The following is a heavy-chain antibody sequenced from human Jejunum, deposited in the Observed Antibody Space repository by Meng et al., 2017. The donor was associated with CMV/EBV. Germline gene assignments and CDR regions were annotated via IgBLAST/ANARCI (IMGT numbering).Heavy chain of an antibody. Sequence: FTFGRHDMNWLRQSPGGRLEWVSYITRSGNTIYYADSVKGRFTISRDNAKNSLYLQMNDLRVDDTGIYYCAREVLSGWSVGHFDSWGPGTLVTAPQ. CDR3: AREVLSGWSVGHFDS. CDR1: FTFGRHD. J-gene: IGHJ4*02. CDR2: ITRSGNTI. V-gene: IGHV3-48*03. D-gene: IGHD6-19*01.